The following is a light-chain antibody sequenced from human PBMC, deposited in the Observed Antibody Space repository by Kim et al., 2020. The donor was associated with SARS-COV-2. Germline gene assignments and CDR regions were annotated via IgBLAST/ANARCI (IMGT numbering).Light chain of an antibody. CDR1: QDISNY. CDR2: AAS. Sequence: DIQMTQSPSSLSASVGDRVTITCRASQDISNYLAWYQQKPGKVPKLLIYAASTLQSGVPSRFSGSGSGTDFTLTISSLQPEDVATYYCQKYNSAPRTFGGGTNVDIK. CDR3: QKYNSAPRT. J-gene: IGKJ4*01. V-gene: IGKV1-27*01.